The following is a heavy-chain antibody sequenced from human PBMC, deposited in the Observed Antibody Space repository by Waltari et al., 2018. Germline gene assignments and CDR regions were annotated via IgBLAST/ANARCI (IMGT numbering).Heavy chain of an antibody. CDR1: GGTFSSYA. V-gene: IGHV1-69*08. CDR3: ARVNRRLDSSSTGGWFDP. Sequence: QVQLVQSGAEVKKPGSSVKVSCKASGGTFSSYAISWVRQAPGQGLEWMGRIIPIFGTANYAQKFQGRVTITADKSTSTAYMELSSLRSEDTAVYYCARVNRRLDSSSTGGWFDPWGQGTLVTVSS. CDR2: IIPIFGTA. D-gene: IGHD6-6*01. J-gene: IGHJ5*02.